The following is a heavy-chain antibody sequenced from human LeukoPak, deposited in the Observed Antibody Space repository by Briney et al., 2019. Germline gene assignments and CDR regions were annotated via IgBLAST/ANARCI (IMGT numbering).Heavy chain of an antibody. CDR2: TYSGET. Sequence: GGSLRLSCAASGFTVSNNYMSWVRQAPGRLEWLSVTYSGETQYADSVKGRFTISRDDSKNTLYLQMNSLRAEDTAVYYCARGGVRGAHGVLDYWGQGTLVTVSS. CDR1: GFTVSNNY. D-gene: IGHD3-10*01. V-gene: IGHV3-66*01. J-gene: IGHJ4*02. CDR3: ARGGVRGAHGVLDY.